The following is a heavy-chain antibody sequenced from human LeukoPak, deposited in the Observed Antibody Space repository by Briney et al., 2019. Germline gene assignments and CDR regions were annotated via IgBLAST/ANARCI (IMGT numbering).Heavy chain of an antibody. D-gene: IGHD3-3*01. V-gene: IGHV3-23*01. J-gene: IGHJ4*02. Sequence: PGGSLRLSCAASGFTFSNYAMTWVRQAPGKGLEWVSSISGSDGSTYYADSVKGRFTISRDNSKNTLYLQMNSLRAEDTAVYYCATEWFTGTPLHYIYWGQGTLVTVSS. CDR3: ATEWFTGTPLHYIY. CDR2: ISGSDGST. CDR1: GFTFSNYA.